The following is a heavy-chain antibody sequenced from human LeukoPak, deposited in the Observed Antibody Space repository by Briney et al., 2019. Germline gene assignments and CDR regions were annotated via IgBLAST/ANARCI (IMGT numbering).Heavy chain of an antibody. D-gene: IGHD1-26*01. CDR3: AKSGGYGLIDY. J-gene: IGHJ4*02. Sequence: SETLSLTCAVFGAPVSGSNYYWGWIRQPPGKGLEWIGNIYSSGSTYYNASLQSRVTISIDTSKNQFSLRLNSVTAADTAMYYCAKSGGYGLIDYWGQGTRVTVSS. V-gene: IGHV4-39*01. CDR2: IYSSGST. CDR1: GAPVSGSNYY.